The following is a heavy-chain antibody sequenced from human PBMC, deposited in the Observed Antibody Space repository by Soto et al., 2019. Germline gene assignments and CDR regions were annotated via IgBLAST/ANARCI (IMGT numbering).Heavy chain of an antibody. CDR1: GFPFSNYW. J-gene: IGHJ6*04. D-gene: IGHD3-10*01. CDR3: ARGGFDYGPGRMDV. CDR2: TKSDGSGT. V-gene: IGHV3-74*01. Sequence: EVQLVESGGGLLRPGGSLTLSCTSSGFPFSNYWMHWVRQAPGKGLVWVSRTKSDGSGTSYTDSVKGRFTISRDNAYNTLYLPMSNLRAEDTAVYYCARGGFDYGPGRMDVWGKGTTVIVSS.